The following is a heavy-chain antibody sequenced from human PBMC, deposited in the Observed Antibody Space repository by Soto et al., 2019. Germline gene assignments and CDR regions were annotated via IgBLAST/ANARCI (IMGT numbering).Heavy chain of an antibody. CDR3: ARQLPRIAAAGPYNWFDP. CDR2: IDPSDSYT. Sequence: PGESLKISCKGSGYSFTIYWISWVRQMPGKGLEWMGRIDPSDSYTNYSPSFQGHVTISADKSISTAYLQWSSLKASDTAMYYCARQLPRIAAAGPYNWFDPWGQGTLVTVSS. J-gene: IGHJ5*02. CDR1: GYSFTIYW. D-gene: IGHD6-13*01. V-gene: IGHV5-10-1*01.